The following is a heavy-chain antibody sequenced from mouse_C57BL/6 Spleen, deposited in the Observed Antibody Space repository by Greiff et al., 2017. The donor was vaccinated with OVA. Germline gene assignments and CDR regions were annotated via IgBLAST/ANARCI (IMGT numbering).Heavy chain of an antibody. CDR2: IRNKANGYTT. D-gene: IGHD3-2*02. V-gene: IGHV7-3*01. J-gene: IGHJ4*01. CDR1: GFTFTDYY. CDR3: ARFSGSFMDY. Sequence: EVNLVESGGGLVQPGGSLSLSCAASGFTFTDYYMSWVRQPPGKALEWLGFIRNKANGYTTEYSASVKGRFTISRDNSQSILYLQMNALRAEDSATYYCARFSGSFMDYWGQGTSVTVSS.